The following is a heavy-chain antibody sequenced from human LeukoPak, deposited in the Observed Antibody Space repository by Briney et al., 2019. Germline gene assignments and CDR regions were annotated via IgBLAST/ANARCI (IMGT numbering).Heavy chain of an antibody. CDR3: AKPKTNWGLYYFDY. CDR2: INSDGSST. V-gene: IGHV3-74*01. CDR1: GFTFSSYW. D-gene: IGHD7-27*01. Sequence: QPGGSLRLSCAASGFTFSSYWMHWVRHAPGKGLVWVSRINSDGSSTSYADSVKGRFTISRDNAKNTLYLQMNSLRAEDTAVYYCAKPKTNWGLYYFDYWGQGTLVTVSS. J-gene: IGHJ4*02.